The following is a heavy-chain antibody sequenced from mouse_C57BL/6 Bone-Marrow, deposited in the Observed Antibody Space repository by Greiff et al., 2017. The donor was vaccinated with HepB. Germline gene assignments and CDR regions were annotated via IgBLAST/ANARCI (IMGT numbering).Heavy chain of an antibody. J-gene: IGHJ2*01. CDR1: GFSLTSYG. V-gene: IGHV2-9*01. Sequence: VQVVESGPGLVAPSQSLSITCTVSGFSLTSYGVDWVRQPPGKGLEWLGVIWGGGSTNYNSALMSRLSISKDNSKSQVFLKMNSLQTDDTAMYYCAKQGTTVVESHYFDYWGQGTTLTVSS. CDR3: AKQGTTVVESHYFDY. CDR2: IWGGGST. D-gene: IGHD1-1*01.